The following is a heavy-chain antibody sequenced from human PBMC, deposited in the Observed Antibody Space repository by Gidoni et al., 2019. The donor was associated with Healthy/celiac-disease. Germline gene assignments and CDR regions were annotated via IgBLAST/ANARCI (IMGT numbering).Heavy chain of an antibody. D-gene: IGHD3-10*01. Sequence: QVQLQESGPGLVKPSETLSLTCTVSGGSISSYYWSWIRQPPGKGLEWIGYIYYSGSTNYNPSLKSRVTISVDTSKNQFSLKLSSVTAADTAVYYCARLGYYGSGSYSPTTIDYWGQGTLVTVSS. CDR1: GGSISSYY. CDR2: IYYSGST. J-gene: IGHJ4*02. CDR3: ARLGYYGSGSYSPTTIDY. V-gene: IGHV4-59*08.